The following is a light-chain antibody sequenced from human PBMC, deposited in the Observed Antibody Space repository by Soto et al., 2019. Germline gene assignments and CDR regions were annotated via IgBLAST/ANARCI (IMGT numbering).Light chain of an antibody. J-gene: IGLJ2*01. CDR3: QSYDSSTVV. CDR2: EGN. V-gene: IGLV6-57*04. CDR1: SGSIASNY. Sequence: NFMLTQPHSVSESPGQTVTISCTRSSGSIASNYVQWYQQRPGSVPTPVIYEGNQRPSGVPDRFSGSTDGSSNSASLTISGLQTEDEADYYCQSYDSSTVVFGGGTKLTVL.